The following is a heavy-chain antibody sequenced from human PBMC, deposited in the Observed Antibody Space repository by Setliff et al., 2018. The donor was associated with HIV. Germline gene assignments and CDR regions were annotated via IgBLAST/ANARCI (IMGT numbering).Heavy chain of an antibody. Sequence: SGTLSLTCVVSGYSISSGYYWGWIRQPPGKGLEWIGSIYHIGSTYYNPSLKSRVTMSVDTSKNQFSLKLSSVTASDTAVYYFARHRGYGGNPFDYWGQGTLVTVSS. CDR3: ARHRGYGGNPFDY. CDR1: GYSISSGYY. J-gene: IGHJ4*02. D-gene: IGHD5-12*01. CDR2: IYHIGST. V-gene: IGHV4-38-2*01.